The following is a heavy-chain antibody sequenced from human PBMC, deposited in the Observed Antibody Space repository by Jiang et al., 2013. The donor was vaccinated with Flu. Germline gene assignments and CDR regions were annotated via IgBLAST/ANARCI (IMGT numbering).Heavy chain of an antibody. D-gene: IGHD3-10*01. V-gene: IGHV4-34*01. CDR3: ARRWEKPYYYGSGSYYRPYYFDY. J-gene: IGHJ4*02. Sequence: LLKPSETLSLTCAVYGGSFSGYYWSWIRQPPGKGLEWIGEINHSGSTNYNPSLKSRVTISVDTSKNQFSLKLSSVTAADTAVYYCARRWEKPYYYGSGSYYRPYYFDYWGQGTLVTVSS. CDR1: GGSFSGYY. CDR2: INHSGST.